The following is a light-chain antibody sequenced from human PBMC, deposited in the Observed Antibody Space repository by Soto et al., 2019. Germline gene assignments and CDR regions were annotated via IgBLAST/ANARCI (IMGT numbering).Light chain of an antibody. CDR3: QQYSKWPIT. V-gene: IGKV3-15*01. CDR2: DAS. Sequence: PPATLSVCIGRRETPSCAASQSVRSNLAWYQQKPGQAPRLLIYDASTRATGIPARFSGSGSGTEFSLTISSLQSEDVAVYYCQQYSKWPITFGQGTRLEI. J-gene: IGKJ5*01. CDR1: QSVRSN.